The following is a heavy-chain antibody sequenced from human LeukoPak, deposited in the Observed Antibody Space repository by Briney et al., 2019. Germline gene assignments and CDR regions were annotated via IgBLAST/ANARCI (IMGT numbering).Heavy chain of an antibody. CDR3: ARSSGWKYNIDY. V-gene: IGHV1-46*01. Sequence: GASVNVSCKASGYTFTSYYMHWVRQAPGQGLEWMGIINPSGGSTSYAQKFQGRVTMTRDMSTSTVYMELSSLRSEDTAVYYCARSSGWKYNIDYWGQGTLVTVSS. D-gene: IGHD6-19*01. CDR2: INPSGGST. J-gene: IGHJ4*02. CDR1: GYTFTSYY.